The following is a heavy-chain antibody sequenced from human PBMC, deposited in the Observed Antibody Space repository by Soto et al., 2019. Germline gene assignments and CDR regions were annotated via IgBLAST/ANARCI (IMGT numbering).Heavy chain of an antibody. CDR1: GFNFRSYG. CDR3: ARTLIRFGELTFDI. V-gene: IGHV3-33*01. Sequence: SGGGVIQPGRSLRLSCAASGFNFRSYGMHWVRQAPGKGLEWVALIWYDGSKEYYADSVKGRFTISRDNSNNTLYLQMNSLRAEDSAVYYCARTLIRFGELTFDIWGQGIMVTVSS. J-gene: IGHJ3*02. D-gene: IGHD3-10*01. CDR2: IWYDGSKE.